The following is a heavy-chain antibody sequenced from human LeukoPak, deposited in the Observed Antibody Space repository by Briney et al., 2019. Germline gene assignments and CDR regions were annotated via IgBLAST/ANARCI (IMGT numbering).Heavy chain of an antibody. J-gene: IGHJ4*02. D-gene: IGHD3-22*01. Sequence: SETLSLTCTVSGGSISSSSYYWGWIRQPPGKGLEWIGYIHYSGSTNYNPSLKSRVTISVDTSKNQFSLKLSSVTAADTAVYYCATYDSSGYYLGHWGQGTLVTVSS. V-gene: IGHV4-61*05. CDR3: ATYDSSGYYLGH. CDR1: GGSISSSSYY. CDR2: IHYSGST.